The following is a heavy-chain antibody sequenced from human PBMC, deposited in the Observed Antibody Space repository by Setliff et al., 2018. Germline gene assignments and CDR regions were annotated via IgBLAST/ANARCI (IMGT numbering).Heavy chain of an antibody. CDR2: IRYDGSNK. CDR1: RFTFSNYW. Sequence: GGSLRLSCAASRFTFSNYWMSWVRQAPGKGLEWVAFIRYDGSNKYYADSVKGRFTISRDNSKNTLYLQMNSLRAEDTAVYYCAKIGQGGHPYWGQGTLVTVSS. J-gene: IGHJ4*02. D-gene: IGHD3-16*01. CDR3: AKIGQGGHPY. V-gene: IGHV3-30*02.